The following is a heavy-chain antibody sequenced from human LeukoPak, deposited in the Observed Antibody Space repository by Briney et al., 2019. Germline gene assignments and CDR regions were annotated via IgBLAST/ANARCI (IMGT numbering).Heavy chain of an antibody. V-gene: IGHV3-74*01. Sequence: GGSLRLSCAASGFTFSSYWMHWVRHAPGKGLVWVSRINSDGSSTSYADSVKGRFTISRDNAKNTLYLQMNSLRAEDTAVYYCAKADGGYYPYYFDYWGQGTLVTVSS. D-gene: IGHD4-17*01. J-gene: IGHJ4*02. CDR1: GFTFSSYW. CDR3: AKADGGYYPYYFDY. CDR2: INSDGSST.